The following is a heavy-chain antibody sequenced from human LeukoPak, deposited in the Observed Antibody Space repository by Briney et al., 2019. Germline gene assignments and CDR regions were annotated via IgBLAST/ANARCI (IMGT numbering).Heavy chain of an antibody. J-gene: IGHJ4*02. Sequence: ASVKVSCKVSGYTLTELSMHWVRQAPGKGLEWMGGFDPEDGETIYAQKFQGRVTMTEDTSTDTAYMELSSLRSEDTAVYYCATADSSGYHSISFDYWGQGTLVTVSS. CDR2: FDPEDGET. D-gene: IGHD3-22*01. CDR3: ATADSSGYHSISFDY. CDR1: GYTLTELS. V-gene: IGHV1-24*01.